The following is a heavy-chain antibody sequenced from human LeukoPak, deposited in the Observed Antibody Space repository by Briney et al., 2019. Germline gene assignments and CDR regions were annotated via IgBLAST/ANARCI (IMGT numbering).Heavy chain of an antibody. CDR2: IYYSGST. D-gene: IGHD1-7*01. CDR1: GGSISSGGYF. V-gene: IGHV4-31*03. J-gene: IGHJ4*02. Sequence: PSQTLSLTCTVSGGSISSGGYFWSWIRQHPGKGLEWIGYIYYSGSTYYNPSLKSRVTISVDTSKNQFSLKLSSVTAADTAVYYCARLNTGTTHYYFDYWGQGTLVTVSS. CDR3: ARLNTGTTHYYFDY.